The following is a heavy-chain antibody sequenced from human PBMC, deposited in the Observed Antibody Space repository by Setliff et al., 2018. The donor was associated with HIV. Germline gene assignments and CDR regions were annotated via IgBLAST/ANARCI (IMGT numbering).Heavy chain of an antibody. V-gene: IGHV4-61*01. CDR1: GGSVSSGSYY. CDR2: IYYSGST. Sequence: PSETLSLTCTVSGGSVSSGSYYWSWIRQPPGKGLEWIGHIYYSGSTNYNPSLKGRVTISVDTSKNQFSLKLSSVTAADTAVYYCARERSGYSYGSGYYYYYMDVWGKGTTVTV. J-gene: IGHJ6*03. CDR3: ARERSGYSYGSGYYYYYMDV. D-gene: IGHD5-18*01.